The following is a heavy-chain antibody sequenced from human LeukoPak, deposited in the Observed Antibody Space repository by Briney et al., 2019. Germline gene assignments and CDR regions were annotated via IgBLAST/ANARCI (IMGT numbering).Heavy chain of an antibody. CDR3: ARAPPFGLTYYYYGMDV. CDR2: INHSGST. CDR1: GGSFSGYY. V-gene: IGHV4-34*01. J-gene: IGHJ6*02. D-gene: IGHD3-10*01. Sequence: PSETLSLTCAVYGGSFSGYYWSWIRQPPEKGLEWIGEINHSGSTNYNPSPKSRVTISVDTSKNQFSLKLSSVTAADTAVYYCARAPPFGLTYYYYGMDVWGQGTTVTVSS.